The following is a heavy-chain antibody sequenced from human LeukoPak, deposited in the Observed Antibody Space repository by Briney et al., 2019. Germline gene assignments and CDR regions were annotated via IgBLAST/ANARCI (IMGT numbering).Heavy chain of an antibody. CDR3: ARDLVTVTKGFDI. CDR2: ISYIGST. Sequence: SETLSLTCAVSDDSFSSHYWTWIRQPPGKGLEWIGYISYIGSTNYNPSLKSRVTISTDTSKNQFSLKLTSVSAADTAVYYCARDLVTVTKGFDIWGQGTMVSVSS. J-gene: IGHJ3*02. D-gene: IGHD4-17*01. CDR1: DDSFSSHY. V-gene: IGHV4-59*11.